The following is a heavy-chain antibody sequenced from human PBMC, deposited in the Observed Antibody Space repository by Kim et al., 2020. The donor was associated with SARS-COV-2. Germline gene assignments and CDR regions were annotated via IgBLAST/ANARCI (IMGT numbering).Heavy chain of an antibody. J-gene: IGHJ5*02. CDR3: ARGRGLWFGELLLPTHFDP. Sequence: GGSLRPSCAASGFTFSSYDMHWVRQATGKGLEWVSAIGTAGDTYYPGSVKGRFTISRENAKNSLYLQMNSLRAGDTAVYYCARGRGLWFGELLLPTHFDPWGQGTLVTVSS. V-gene: IGHV3-13*01. CDR2: IGTAGDT. D-gene: IGHD3-10*01. CDR1: GFTFSSYD.